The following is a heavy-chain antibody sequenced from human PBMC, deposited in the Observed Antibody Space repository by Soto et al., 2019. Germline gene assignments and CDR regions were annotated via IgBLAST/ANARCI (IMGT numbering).Heavy chain of an antibody. J-gene: IGHJ5*02. Sequence: PGGSLRLSCAASGFTFSSYSMNWVRQAPGKGLEWVSSISSSSSYIYYADSVKGRFTISRDNAKNSLYLQMNSLRAEDTAVYYCAREYYDFWSGQVRWLDPWGQGTLVTVSS. CDR1: GFTFSSYS. D-gene: IGHD3-3*01. CDR2: ISSSSSYI. V-gene: IGHV3-21*01. CDR3: AREYYDFWSGQVRWLDP.